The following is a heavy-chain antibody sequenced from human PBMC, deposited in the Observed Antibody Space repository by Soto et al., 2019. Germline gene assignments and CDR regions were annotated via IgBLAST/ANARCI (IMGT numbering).Heavy chain of an antibody. Sequence: QVQLVESGGGVVQPGRSLRLSCAASGFTFSTYIMHWVRQAPGKGLERVAIIFPNGRDKDYADSVKGRFTISRDNSNNMLYLQMDSRRPEDTAVYYCARDDEHASHWDFAYCGEGALVSGAS. CDR1: GFTFSTYI. CDR3: ARDDEHASHWDFAY. CDR2: IFPNGRDK. D-gene: IGHD1-26*01. V-gene: IGHV3-30*04. J-gene: IGHJ4*02.